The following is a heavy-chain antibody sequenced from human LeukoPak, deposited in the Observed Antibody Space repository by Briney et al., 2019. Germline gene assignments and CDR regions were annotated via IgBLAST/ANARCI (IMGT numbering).Heavy chain of an antibody. J-gene: IGHJ4*02. CDR3: AKDRGYNILTGHSKGHYFDY. CDR1: GFTFSSYG. V-gene: IGHV3-30*02. CDR2: IRYDETNK. Sequence: PGGSLRLSCAASGFTFSSYGMHWVRQAPGKGLEWVAFIRYDETNKYYADSVKGRFTISRDNSKNTLTLQMNSLRAEDTAVYYCAKDRGYNILTGHSKGHYFDYWGQGTLVTVSS. D-gene: IGHD3-9*01.